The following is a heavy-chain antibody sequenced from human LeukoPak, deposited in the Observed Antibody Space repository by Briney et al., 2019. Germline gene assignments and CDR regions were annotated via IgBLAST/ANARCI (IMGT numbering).Heavy chain of an antibody. V-gene: IGHV3-48*03. CDR2: ISGSSSPI. CDR1: GFTFSSYE. CDR3: AKGNNWNDCYH. Sequence: GGSLRLSCAASGFTFSSYEMNWVRQAPGKGLEWVSYISGSSSPIYYADSVKGRFTISRDNAMNSLYLQMNSLRAEDTAIYYCAKGNNWNDCYHWGQGTLVTVSS. J-gene: IGHJ1*01. D-gene: IGHD1-1*01.